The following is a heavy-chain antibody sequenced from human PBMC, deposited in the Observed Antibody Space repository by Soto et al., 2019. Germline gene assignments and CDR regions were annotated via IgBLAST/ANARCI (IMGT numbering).Heavy chain of an antibody. D-gene: IGHD3-22*01. V-gene: IGHV3-23*01. CDR1: GFTFSTYA. CDR2: IGGSDGST. Sequence: EVHLLESGGGVVQPGGSLRLSCAASGFTFSTYAMSWVRQAPGKGLEWVSGIGGSDGSTFYADSVKGRFTISRDNSKNTLSLQMSSLRAEDTAVYYCAKFDSRGYARAPFDYWGQGTLVTVSS. CDR3: AKFDSRGYARAPFDY. J-gene: IGHJ4*02.